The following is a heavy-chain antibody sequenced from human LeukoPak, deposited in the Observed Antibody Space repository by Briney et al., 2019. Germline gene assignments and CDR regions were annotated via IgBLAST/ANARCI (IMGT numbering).Heavy chain of an antibody. CDR3: ARSGGVYSMRTNWFDP. J-gene: IGHJ5*02. D-gene: IGHD2/OR15-2a*01. Sequence: PSETLSLTCTVSSGPISTYYWSWIRQPAGKGLEWIGRIFSTGTTDYNPSLESRVTMSVDASKNQFFLRLSSVPAADTAVYYCARSGGVYSMRTNWFDPWGQGTLVTVSS. CDR2: IFSTGTT. CDR1: SGPISTYY. V-gene: IGHV4-4*07.